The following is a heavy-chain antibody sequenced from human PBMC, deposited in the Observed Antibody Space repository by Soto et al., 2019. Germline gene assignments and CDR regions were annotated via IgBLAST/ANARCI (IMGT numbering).Heavy chain of an antibody. CDR1: GFTFSSYA. D-gene: IGHD6-19*01. CDR3: AKTPWGVGGTFDY. CDR2: ISGSGGSP. V-gene: IGHV3-23*01. J-gene: IGHJ4*02. Sequence: EVQLLESGGGLVQPGGSLRLSCAASGFTFSSYAMSWVRQAPGKGLEWVSAISGSGGSPYYADSVKGRFTISRDNSKNTLYLQMDSLRAEDTAVYYCAKTPWGVGGTFDYWGQGTLVTVSS.